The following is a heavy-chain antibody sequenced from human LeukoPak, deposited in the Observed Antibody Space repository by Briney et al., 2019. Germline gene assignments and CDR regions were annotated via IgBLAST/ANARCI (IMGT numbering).Heavy chain of an antibody. CDR3: RTFLGSSSSDAFDI. Sequence: GGSLRLSCAASGFTFSDHYMDWVRQAPGKGLEWVGRTRNKANSYTTEYAASVKGRFTISRDDSKNSLYLQMNSLKTEDTVVYYCRTFLGSSSSDAFDIWGQGTMVTVSS. J-gene: IGHJ3*02. CDR2: TRNKANSYTT. CDR1: GFTFSDHY. V-gene: IGHV3-72*01. D-gene: IGHD6-13*01.